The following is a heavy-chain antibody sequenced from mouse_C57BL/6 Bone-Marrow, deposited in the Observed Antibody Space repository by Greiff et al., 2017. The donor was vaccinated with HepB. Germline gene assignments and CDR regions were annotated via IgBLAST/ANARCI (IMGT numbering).Heavy chain of an antibody. J-gene: IGHJ2*01. Sequence: LQQSGPGILQSSQTLSLTCSFSGFSLSTSGMGVSWIRQPSGKGLEWLAHIYWDDDKRYNPSLKSRLTISKDTSRNQVFLKITSVDTADTATYYCARGLRGYFDYWGQGTTLTVSS. V-gene: IGHV8-12*01. CDR1: GFSLSTSGMG. D-gene: IGHD2-4*01. CDR3: ARGLRGYFDY. CDR2: IYWDDDK.